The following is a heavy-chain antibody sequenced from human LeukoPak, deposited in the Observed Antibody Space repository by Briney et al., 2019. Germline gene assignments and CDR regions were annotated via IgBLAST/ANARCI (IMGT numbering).Heavy chain of an antibody. CDR2: IIPIFGTA. D-gene: IGHD6-13*01. CDR3: ARDKLESSSSLVGNWFDP. J-gene: IGHJ5*02. Sequence: ASVKVSCKASGGTFSSYAISWVRQAPGQGLEWMGGIIPIFGTANYAQKFQGRVTITADESTSTAYMELSSLRSEDTAVYYCARDKLESSSSLVGNWFDPWGQETLVTVSS. CDR1: GGTFSSYA. V-gene: IGHV1-69*13.